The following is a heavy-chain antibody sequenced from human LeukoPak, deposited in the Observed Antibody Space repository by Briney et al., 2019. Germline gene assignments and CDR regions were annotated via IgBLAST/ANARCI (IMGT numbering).Heavy chain of an antibody. CDR1: GFSFSHFA. CDR2: IRGGGET. V-gene: IGHV3-23*01. D-gene: IGHD3-22*01. Sequence: GGSLRLSCAASGFSFSHFAMSWVRQAPARGPEWVSSIRGGGETFYADSVKGRFTLSRDDSRNTVYLQLNNLRAEDTAVYFCAKRGVVIRVILVGFHKEAYYFDSWGQGALVTVSS. CDR3: AKRGVVIRVILVGFHKEAYYFDS. J-gene: IGHJ4*02.